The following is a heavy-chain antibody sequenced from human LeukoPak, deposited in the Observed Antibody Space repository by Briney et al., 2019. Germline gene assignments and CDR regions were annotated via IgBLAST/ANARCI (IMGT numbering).Heavy chain of an antibody. CDR3: ARDPVAHSEGPIDY. J-gene: IGHJ4*02. D-gene: IGHD1-26*01. V-gene: IGHV3-33*01. Sequence: GSLRLSCAVSGLIFCSYGVVWVGRARGVGVVWVVVIWYDGSNKYYADSVKGRFTISRDNSKNTLYLQMNSLRAEDTAVYYCARDPVAHSEGPIDYWGQGTLVTVSS. CDR1: GLIFCSYG. CDR2: IWYDGSNK.